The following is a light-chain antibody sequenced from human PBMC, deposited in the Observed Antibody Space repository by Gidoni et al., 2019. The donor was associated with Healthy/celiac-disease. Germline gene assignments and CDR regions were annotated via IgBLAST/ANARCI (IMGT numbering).Light chain of an antibody. Sequence: DIQLTQSPSFLSASVGDRVTITCWASQCISSYLAWYQQKPGKAPKLLIYAASTLQSGVPSRFSGSGSGTEFTLTISSLQPEDFATYYCQQLNSYPPCSFGQGTKLEIK. CDR2: AAS. V-gene: IGKV1-9*01. CDR3: QQLNSYPPCS. J-gene: IGKJ2*04. CDR1: QCISSY.